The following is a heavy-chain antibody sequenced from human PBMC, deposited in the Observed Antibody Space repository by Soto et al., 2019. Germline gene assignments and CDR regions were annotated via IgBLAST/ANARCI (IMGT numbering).Heavy chain of an antibody. Sequence: PSETLSLTCTVSGGSISSGGYYWSWIRQPPGKGLEWIGNIYYSGSTYYNPSLKSRVTISVDTSKNQFSLKLSSVTAADTSVYYCARHGSSGWELSWFDPWGQGTLVTVSS. D-gene: IGHD6-19*01. J-gene: IGHJ5*02. V-gene: IGHV4-39*01. CDR1: GGSISSGGYY. CDR2: IYYSGST. CDR3: ARHGSSGWELSWFDP.